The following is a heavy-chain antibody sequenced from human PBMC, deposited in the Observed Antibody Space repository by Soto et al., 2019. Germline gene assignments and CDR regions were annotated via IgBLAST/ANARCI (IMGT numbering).Heavy chain of an antibody. J-gene: IGHJ4*02. V-gene: IGHV3-20*04. CDR3: AAGYSYGLASYYFDY. D-gene: IGHD5-18*01. Sequence: GGSLRLSCAASGFTFDDYGMSWVRQAPGKGLEWVSGINWNGGSTGYADSVKGRFTISRDNAKNSLYLQMNSLRAEDTALYYCAAGYSYGLASYYFDYWGQGTLVTVSS. CDR2: INWNGGST. CDR1: GFTFDDYG.